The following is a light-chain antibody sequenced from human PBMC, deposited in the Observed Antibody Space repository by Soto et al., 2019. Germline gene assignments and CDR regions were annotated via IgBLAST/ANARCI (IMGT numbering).Light chain of an antibody. V-gene: IGKV1-39*01. CDR1: QSISSY. Sequence: DIQMTQSPSSLSASVGDRVTITCRASQSISSYLNWYQQKPGKAPKLLIYAASSLQSGVPSRFSGSGSVTDFTLSISSLQPEDFATYYFQQSYSTPLTIGGGTKVEIK. J-gene: IGKJ4*01. CDR3: QQSYSTPLT. CDR2: AAS.